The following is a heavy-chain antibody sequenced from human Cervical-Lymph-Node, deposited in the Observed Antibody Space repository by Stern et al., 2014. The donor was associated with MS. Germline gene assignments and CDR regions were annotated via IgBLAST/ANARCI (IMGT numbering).Heavy chain of an antibody. CDR3: ARGGDIEHNWLDP. J-gene: IGHJ5*02. CDR1: GGSISRSY. V-gene: IGHV4-59*01. Sequence: QVQLQESGPGLVKPSETLSLNCTVSGGSISRSYWSWLRQSPGKGPEWIGYITYSGSTSYNPSLKSRVTISVDTSKNQFSLQLNSVTAADTAVYYCARGGDIEHNWLDPWGQGTLVTVSS. CDR2: ITYSGST. D-gene: IGHD5-12*01.